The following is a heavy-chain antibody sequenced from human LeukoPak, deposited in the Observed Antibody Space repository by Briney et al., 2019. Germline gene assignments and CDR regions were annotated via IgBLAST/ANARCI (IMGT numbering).Heavy chain of an antibody. CDR2: IIPIFGTA. V-gene: IGHV1-69*13. CDR1: GGTFSSYA. D-gene: IGHD6-19*01. CDR3: ARGAPIRVAGAATFDP. Sequence: GASVKVSCKASGGTFSSYAISWVRQAPGQGLEWMGGIIPIFGTANYAQKFQGRVTITADESTSTAYMGLSSLRSEDTAVYYCARGAPIRVAGAATFDPWGQGTLVTVSS. J-gene: IGHJ5*02.